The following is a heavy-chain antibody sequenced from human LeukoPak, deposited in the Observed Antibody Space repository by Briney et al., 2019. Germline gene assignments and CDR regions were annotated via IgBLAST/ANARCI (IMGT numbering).Heavy chain of an antibody. CDR3: ARVRSQPVADTYYYYMDV. CDR2: ISSSGSTI. D-gene: IGHD6-19*01. CDR1: GFTFSSYE. Sequence: PGGSLRLSCAASGFTFSSYEMNWVRKAPGKGLEWVSYISSSGSTIYYADSVKGRFTISRDNAKNSLYLQMNSLRAEDTAVYYCARVRSQPVADTYYYYMDVWGKGTTVTVSS. V-gene: IGHV3-48*03. J-gene: IGHJ6*03.